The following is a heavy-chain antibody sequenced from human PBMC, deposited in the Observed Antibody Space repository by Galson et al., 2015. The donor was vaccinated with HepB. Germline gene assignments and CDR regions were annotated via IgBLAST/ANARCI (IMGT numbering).Heavy chain of an antibody. CDR3: ARDPTHLYYSGSYYPFDY. CDR1: GFTFSSYA. D-gene: IGHD1-26*01. V-gene: IGHV3-23*01. CDR2: ISGSGGST. J-gene: IGHJ4*02. Sequence: SLRLSCAASGFTFSSYAMSWVRQAPGKGLEWVSAISGSGGSTYYADSVKGRFTISRDNSKNTLYLQMNSLRAEDTAVYYCARDPTHLYYSGSYYPFDYWGQGTLVTVSS.